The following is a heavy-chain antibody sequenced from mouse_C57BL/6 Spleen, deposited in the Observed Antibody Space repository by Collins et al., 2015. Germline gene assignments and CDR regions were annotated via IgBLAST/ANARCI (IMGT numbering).Heavy chain of an antibody. V-gene: IGHV1-74*01. J-gene: IGHJ3*01. Sequence: QVQLQQPGAELVKPGASVKVSCKASGYTFTSYWMHWVKQRPGQGLEWIGRIHPSDNDTNYNQKFKGKATLTVDKSSSTAYMQLSSLTSEDSAVYYCAMKESGSSSAWFAYWGQGTLVTVSA. D-gene: IGHD1-1*01. CDR2: IHPSDNDT. CDR1: GYTFTSYW. CDR3: AMKESGSSSAWFAY.